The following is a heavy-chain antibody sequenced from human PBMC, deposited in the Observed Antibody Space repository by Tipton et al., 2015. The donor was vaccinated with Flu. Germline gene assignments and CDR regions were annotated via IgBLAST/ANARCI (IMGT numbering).Heavy chain of an antibody. CDR2: IQYSGHT. Sequence: TLSLTCSVSGGSISGYYWSWIRQPPGKGLEWIGNIQYSGHTNYNPSLKGRVTIAVDTSKNQFSRQLSSVAASDTAVYYGARQVDRSWMLEFWGQGTLVTVSS. D-gene: IGHD3-10*01. J-gene: IGHJ4*02. CDR1: GGSISGYY. V-gene: IGHV4-59*13. CDR3: ARQVDRSWMLEF.